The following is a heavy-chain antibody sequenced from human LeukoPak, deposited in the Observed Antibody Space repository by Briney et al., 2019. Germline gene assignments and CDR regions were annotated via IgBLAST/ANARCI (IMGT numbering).Heavy chain of an antibody. D-gene: IGHD3-22*01. Sequence: GWISAYNGNTNYAQKLQGRVTMTTDTSTGTAYMELRSLRSDDTAVYYCATYSSGYSSVYWGQGTLVTVSS. CDR3: ATYSSGYSSVY. V-gene: IGHV1-18*01. J-gene: IGHJ4*02. CDR2: ISAYNGNT.